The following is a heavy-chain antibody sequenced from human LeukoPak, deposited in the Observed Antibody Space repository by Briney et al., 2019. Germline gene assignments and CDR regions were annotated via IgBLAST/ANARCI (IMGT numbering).Heavy chain of an antibody. D-gene: IGHD3/OR15-3a*01. CDR2: ISGSGGST. J-gene: IGHJ5*02. V-gene: IGHV3-23*01. CDR1: GFTFSSYA. Sequence: GGSLRLSCAASGFTFSSYAMSWVRQAPGKGLEWVSAISGSGGSTYYADPVKGRFDISRDNSKNTLYLQMNSLRAEDTAVYYCAKVGTGQFDPWGQGTLVTVSS. CDR3: AKVGTGQFDP.